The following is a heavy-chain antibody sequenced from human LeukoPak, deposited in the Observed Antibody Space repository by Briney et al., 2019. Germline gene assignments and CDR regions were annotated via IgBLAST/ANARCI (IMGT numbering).Heavy chain of an antibody. Sequence: GGSLRLSCAASGFTFSSYDMSWVRQAPGKGLEWVSVISGSGGSTYYADSVKGRFTISRDNSKNTLYLQMNSLRAADTAVYYCARVRHSAFTTVVRPKGYYYMDVWDKGTTVTVSS. J-gene: IGHJ6*03. V-gene: IGHV3-23*01. D-gene: IGHD3-10*01. CDR1: GFTFSSYD. CDR3: ARVRHSAFTTVVRPKGYYYMDV. CDR2: ISGSGGST.